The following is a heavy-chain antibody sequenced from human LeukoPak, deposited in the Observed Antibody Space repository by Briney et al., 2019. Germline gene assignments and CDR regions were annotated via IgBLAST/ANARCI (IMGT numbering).Heavy chain of an antibody. Sequence: GGSLRLSCAASGFTFTDYGMTWVRQVPGKGLEWVSGITWSGGSTGYADSVKGRFTISRDNADNSLYLQMSSLRAEDTAVYYCAVGGGDNRTAFDYWGQGTPVTVS. CDR2: ITWSGGST. CDR3: AVGGGDNRTAFDY. V-gene: IGHV3-20*04. CDR1: GFTFTDYG. J-gene: IGHJ4*02. D-gene: IGHD2-21*01.